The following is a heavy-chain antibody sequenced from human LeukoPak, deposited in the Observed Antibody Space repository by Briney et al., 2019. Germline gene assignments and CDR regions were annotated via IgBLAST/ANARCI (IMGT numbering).Heavy chain of an antibody. CDR1: GFTVSSNY. V-gene: IGHV3-53*01. CDR3: ARDGPSNTDAFDI. CDR2: IYSGGST. D-gene: IGHD2-2*02. Sequence: GGSLRLSCAASGFTVSSNYMSWVRQAPGKGLEWVSVIYSGGSTYYADSVKGRFTISRDNSKNTPYLQMNSLRAEDTAVYYCARDGPSNTDAFDIWGQGTMVTVSS. J-gene: IGHJ3*02.